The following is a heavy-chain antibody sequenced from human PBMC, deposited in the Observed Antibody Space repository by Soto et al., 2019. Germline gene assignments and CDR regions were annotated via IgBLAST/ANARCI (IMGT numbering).Heavy chain of an antibody. V-gene: IGHV3-21*01. CDR3: ARDHCSSTSCYSP. CDR2: ISSSSSYI. CDR1: RFTFSSDS. Sequence: EVQLVESGGGLVKPGGSLRLSCEASRFTFSSDSMNWVRQAPGKGLEWVSSISSSSSYIYYADSVKGRFAISRDNAKNSLYLQMNSLRAEDTAVYYCARDHCSSTSCYSPWGQGTLVTVSS. D-gene: IGHD2-2*01. J-gene: IGHJ4*02.